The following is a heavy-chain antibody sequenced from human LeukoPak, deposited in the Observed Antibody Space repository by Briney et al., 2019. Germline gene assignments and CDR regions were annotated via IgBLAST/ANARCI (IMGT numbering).Heavy chain of an antibody. V-gene: IGHV4-59*01. Sequence: SETLSLTCTVSGGSISSYYWSWIRQPPGKGLEWIGYIYYSGSTNYNPSLKSRVTISVDTSKNQFSLELSSVTAADTAVYYCARSSGYYYGHVDYWGQGTLVTVSS. CDR2: IYYSGST. D-gene: IGHD3-22*01. J-gene: IGHJ4*02. CDR3: ARSSGYYYGHVDY. CDR1: GGSISSYY.